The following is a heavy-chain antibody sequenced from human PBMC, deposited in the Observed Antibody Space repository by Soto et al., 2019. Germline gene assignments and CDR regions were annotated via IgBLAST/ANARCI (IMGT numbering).Heavy chain of an antibody. D-gene: IGHD2-15*01. Sequence: PGESLKISCKGSGYIFTNYWISWVRQMPGQGLERMGRIDPSDSYTNYSPSFQGHVTISVDKSINTAYLQWSSLKASDTAMYYCARHVRETYCSGGSCYSWGQGTLVTVSS. CDR3: ARHVRETYCSGGSCYS. CDR1: GYIFTNYW. V-gene: IGHV5-10-1*01. J-gene: IGHJ5*02. CDR2: IDPSDSYT.